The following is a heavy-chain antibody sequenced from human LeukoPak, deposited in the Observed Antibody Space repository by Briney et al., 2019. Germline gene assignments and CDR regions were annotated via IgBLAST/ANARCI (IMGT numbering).Heavy chain of an antibody. CDR1: GGSISSSPYY. D-gene: IGHD6-13*01. CDR3: ARVYYSSSYDYWYFDL. CDR2: IYYSGTT. J-gene: IGHJ2*01. Sequence: PSETLSLTCTVSGGSISSSPYYWGWIRQPPGKGLEWIGSIYYSGTTHYNPSLESRVTISVDTSKNQFSLKLSSVTAADTAVYYCARVYYSSSYDYWYFDLWGRGTLVTVSS. V-gene: IGHV4-39*07.